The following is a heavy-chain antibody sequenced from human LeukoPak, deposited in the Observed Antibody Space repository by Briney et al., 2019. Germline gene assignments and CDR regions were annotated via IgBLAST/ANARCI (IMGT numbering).Heavy chain of an antibody. CDR1: GFTFSSYA. V-gene: IGHV3-30*04. CDR2: ISYDGGNK. Sequence: RGSLRLPCAASGFTFSSYAMHWVRQAPGKGLEWVAVISYDGGNKYYADSVKGRFTISRDNSKNTLYLQMNSLRAEDTAVYYCARTRYYYNSRSYGAPYYFDYWGQGTLVTVSS. J-gene: IGHJ4*02. D-gene: IGHD3-10*01. CDR3: ARTRYYYNSRSYGAPYYFDY.